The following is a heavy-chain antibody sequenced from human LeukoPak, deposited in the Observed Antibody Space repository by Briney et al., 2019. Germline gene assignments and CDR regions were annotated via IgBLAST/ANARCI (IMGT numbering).Heavy chain of an antibody. J-gene: IGHJ4*02. CDR1: GFTFSSYA. Sequence: PGGSLRLSCAASGFTFSSYAMHWVRQAPGKGLEWVAVISYDGSNKYHADSVKGRFTISRDNSKNTLYLQMNSLRAEDTAVYYCAREEYEAIFDYWGQGTLVTVSS. CDR3: AREEYEAIFDY. V-gene: IGHV3-30-3*01. CDR2: ISYDGSNK. D-gene: IGHD2/OR15-2a*01.